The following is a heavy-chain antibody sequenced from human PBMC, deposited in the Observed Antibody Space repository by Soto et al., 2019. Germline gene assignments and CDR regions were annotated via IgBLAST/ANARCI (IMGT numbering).Heavy chain of an antibody. CDR3: AKEPAIYGGYRGPCGY. D-gene: IGHD6-25*01. J-gene: IGHJ4*02. CDR2: IWYDGSNK. V-gene: IGHV3-33*06. CDR1: GFTFSSYV. Sequence: QVQLVESGGGVVQPGRSLRLSCAASGFTFSSYVMHWVRQAPGKGLEWVAVIWYDGSNKYYADSVKGRFTISRDNSKNTLYREMNKLRAEDTAVYYCAKEPAIYGGYRGPCGYWGQGTLVTVSS.